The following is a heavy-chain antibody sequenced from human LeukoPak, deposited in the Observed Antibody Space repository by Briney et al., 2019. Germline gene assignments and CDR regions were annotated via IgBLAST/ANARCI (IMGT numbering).Heavy chain of an antibody. CDR3: ARARGKQLPSLYYYYYYMDV. D-gene: IGHD6-6*01. CDR2: ISSSSSYI. CDR1: GFTFSSYS. Sequence: KTGGSLRLSCAASGFTFSSYSMNWVRQAPGKGLKWVSSISSSSSYIYYADSVKGRFTISRDNAKNSLYLQMNSLRAEDTAVYYCARARGKQLPSLYYYYYYMDVWGKGTTVTVSS. V-gene: IGHV3-21*01. J-gene: IGHJ6*03.